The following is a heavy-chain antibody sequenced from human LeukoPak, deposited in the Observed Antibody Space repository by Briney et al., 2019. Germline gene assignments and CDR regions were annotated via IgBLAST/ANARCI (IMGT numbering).Heavy chain of an antibody. V-gene: IGHV1-2*02. CDR1: GYTFTGYY. J-gene: IGHJ4*02. CDR3: ARVGYDYVWGSYRVDY. CDR2: INPNSGGT. D-gene: IGHD3-16*02. Sequence: ASVKVSCKASGYTFTGYYMHWVRQAPGQGLEWMGWINPNSGGTNYAQKFQGRVTMTRDTSISTAHMELSRLRSDDTAVYYCARVGYDYVWGSYRVDYWGQGTLVTVSS.